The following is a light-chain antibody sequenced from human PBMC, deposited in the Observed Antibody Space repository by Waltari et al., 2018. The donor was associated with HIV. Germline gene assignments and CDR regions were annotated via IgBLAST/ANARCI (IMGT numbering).Light chain of an antibody. CDR2: YDD. CDR3: AAWDDSLNGYV. V-gene: IGLV1-36*01. Sequence: QSVLTQPPSVSEAPRQRVIISCSGSSSNIGNNAVNWYKQVPGTPPKLLIYYDDLLSSGVSDRFSGSKSGTSASLAIRGLQSEDDADYYCAAWDDSLNGYVFGSGTRVTGL. J-gene: IGLJ1*01. CDR1: SSNIGNNA.